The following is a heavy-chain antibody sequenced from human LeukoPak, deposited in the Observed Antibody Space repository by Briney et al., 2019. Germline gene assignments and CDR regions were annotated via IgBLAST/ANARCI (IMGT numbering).Heavy chain of an antibody. J-gene: IGHJ4*02. Sequence: SETLSLTCTVSGGSISSYYWSWIRQPAGKGLEWIGRIYTSGSTNYNPALKSRVTMSVDPSKNQFSLKLSSVTAADPAVYYCAAQLRLFSLGYWRQGTLVTVSS. CDR1: GGSISSYY. CDR2: IYTSGST. D-gene: IGHD2-2*01. V-gene: IGHV4-4*07. CDR3: AAQLRLFSLGY.